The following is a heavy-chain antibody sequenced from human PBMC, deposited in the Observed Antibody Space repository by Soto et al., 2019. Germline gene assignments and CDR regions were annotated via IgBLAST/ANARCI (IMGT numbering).Heavy chain of an antibody. Sequence: SETLSLPCTVSGGAISRGGAFWSSIRQHPGKGLEWFGYIYYSGITYYNPSLKSRVTISVDTSKNQFSLKLSSVTAAVTAVDYCARGDYSNGFDYWGQGTLVTVSS. CDR3: ARGDYSNGFDY. V-gene: IGHV4-31*03. D-gene: IGHD4-4*01. CDR2: IYYSGIT. CDR1: GGAISRGGAF. J-gene: IGHJ4*02.